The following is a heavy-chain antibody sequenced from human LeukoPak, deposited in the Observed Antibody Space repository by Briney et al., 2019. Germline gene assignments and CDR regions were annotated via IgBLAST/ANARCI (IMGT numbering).Heavy chain of an antibody. V-gene: IGHV1-69*02. J-gene: IGHJ4*02. CDR2: IIPILGIA. CDR3: ASEPGGVYRPGDY. Sequence: SVKVSCKASGGTFSSYTISWVRQAPGQGLEWMGRIIPILGIANYAQKFQGRVTITADKSTSTAYMELSSLRSEDTAVYYCASEPGGVYRPGDYWGQGTLVTVSS. D-gene: IGHD1-26*01. CDR1: GGTFSSYT.